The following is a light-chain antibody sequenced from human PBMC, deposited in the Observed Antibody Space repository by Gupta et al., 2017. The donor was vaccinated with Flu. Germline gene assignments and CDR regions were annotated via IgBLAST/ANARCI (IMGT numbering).Light chain of an antibody. CDR3: QQRSNWPPIT. CDR2: DAS. J-gene: IGKJ5*01. CDR1: QSVISN. V-gene: IGKV3-11*01. Sequence: ERATLSCRASQSVISNLAWYPQKPGQAPRLLIYDASNRATGIPARFSGSGSGTDFTLTISSLEPEDFAVYYCQQRSNWPPITFGQGTRLEIK.